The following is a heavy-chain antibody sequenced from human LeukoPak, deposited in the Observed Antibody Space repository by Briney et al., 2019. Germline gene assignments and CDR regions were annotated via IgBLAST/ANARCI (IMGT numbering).Heavy chain of an antibody. CDR3: ARVAYSSGHYPEFGAFDI. CDR1: GGSFSGYY. D-gene: IGHD6-19*01. V-gene: IGHV4-34*01. J-gene: IGHJ3*02. CDR2: INHSGST. Sequence: SETLSLTCAVYGGSFSGYYWSWIRQPPGKGLEWIGEINHSGSTNYNPSLKSRVTISVDTSKNQFSLKLSSVTAADTAVYYCARVAYSSGHYPEFGAFDIWGQGTMVTVSS.